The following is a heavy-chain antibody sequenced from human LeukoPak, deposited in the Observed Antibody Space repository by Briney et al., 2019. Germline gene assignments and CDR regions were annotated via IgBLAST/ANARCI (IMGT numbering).Heavy chain of an antibody. CDR1: GGSISSSSYY. CDR3: ARDSTVTAGPNYYYYMDV. J-gene: IGHJ6*03. D-gene: IGHD4-11*01. CDR2: IYYSGST. Sequence: SETLSLTCTVSGGSISSSSYYWGWIRQPPGKGLEWIGSIYYSGSTYYNPSLKSRVTISVDTSKNQFSLKLSSVTAADTAVYYCARDSTVTAGPNYYYYMDVWGKGTTVTVSS. V-gene: IGHV4-39*07.